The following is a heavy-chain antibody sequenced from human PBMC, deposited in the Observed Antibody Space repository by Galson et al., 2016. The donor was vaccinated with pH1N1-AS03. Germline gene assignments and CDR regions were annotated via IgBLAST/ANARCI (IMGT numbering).Heavy chain of an antibody. CDR3: ATGLSVAGTPYEYYGVDV. D-gene: IGHD6-19*01. V-gene: IGHV1-24*01. CDR1: GYTLTELS. J-gene: IGHJ6*02. Sequence: VKVSCKVSGYTLTELSVHWVRQGPGKGLEWMGGFDPEDGEAIYAQKFQGRVTLTVDTSTDTAYMEVSRLKSEDTAVYYCATGLSVAGTPYEYYGVDVWGQGTTVIVSS. CDR2: FDPEDGEA.